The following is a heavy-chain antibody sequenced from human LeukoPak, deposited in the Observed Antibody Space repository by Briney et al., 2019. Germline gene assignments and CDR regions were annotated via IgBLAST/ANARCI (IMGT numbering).Heavy chain of an antibody. CDR1: GGSISSYY. V-gene: IGHV4-4*07. D-gene: IGHD3-10*01. J-gene: IGHJ4*02. CDR3: ARTNLWFGESVFDY. CDR2: IYTSGST. Sequence: SETLSLTCTVSGGSISSYYWSWIRQPAGKGLEWIGRIYTSGSTNYNPSLKSRVTISVDTSKNQFSLKLSSVTAADTAAYYCARTNLWFGESVFDYWGQGTLVTVSS.